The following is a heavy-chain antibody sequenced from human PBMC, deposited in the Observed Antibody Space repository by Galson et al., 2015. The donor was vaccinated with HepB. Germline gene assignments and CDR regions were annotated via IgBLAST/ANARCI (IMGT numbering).Heavy chain of an antibody. CDR2: IDPSDSYT. CDR1: GYSFPNYW. D-gene: IGHD6-19*01. V-gene: IGHV5-10-1*01. Sequence: QSGEEAKQSGESLWIPCKPSGYSFPNYWVSCGRQMPGKGLEWMGRIDPSDSYTNYSASFQGHVTISADKSISTAYLQWSSLKASDTAMYYCARRPAVAGTYEYFQHWGQGTLVTVSS. J-gene: IGHJ1*01. CDR3: ARRPAVAGTYEYFQH.